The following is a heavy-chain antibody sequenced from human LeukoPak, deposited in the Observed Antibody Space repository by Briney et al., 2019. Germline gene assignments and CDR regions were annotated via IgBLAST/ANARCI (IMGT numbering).Heavy chain of an antibody. D-gene: IGHD2-15*01. V-gene: IGHV3-23*01. CDR1: GFTFSTYV. Sequence: GGSLRLSCAASGFTFSTYVMSWVRQAPGKGLEWVSAISGDSAGTYFTDSVKGRFTISRDNSKNTLYLQMNSLRAEDTAVYHCAKGSSGGRPYYFDSWGQGTLVAVSS. CDR3: AKGSSGGRPYYFDS. J-gene: IGHJ4*02. CDR2: ISGDSAGT.